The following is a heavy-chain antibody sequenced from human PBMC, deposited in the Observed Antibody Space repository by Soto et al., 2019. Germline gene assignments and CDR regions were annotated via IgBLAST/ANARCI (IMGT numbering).Heavy chain of an antibody. CDR3: ATLTTVTKEYYFDY. V-gene: IGHV4-59*08. D-gene: IGHD4-17*01. J-gene: IGHJ4*02. Sequence: SETLSLTCTVSGGSISSYYWSWIRQPPGKGLEWIGYIYYSGSTNYNPSLKSRVTISVDTSKNQFSLKLSSVTAADTAVYYCATLTTVTKEYYFDYWGQGTLVTVSS. CDR1: GGSISSYY. CDR2: IYYSGST.